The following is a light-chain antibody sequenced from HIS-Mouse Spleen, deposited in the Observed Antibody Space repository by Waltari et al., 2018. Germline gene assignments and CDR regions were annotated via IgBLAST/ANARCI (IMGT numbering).Light chain of an antibody. Sequence: DXQXTXSXXSXXASVXXRVTITCQASQDISNYLNXYQQKPGKAPKLLIYDASNLEXRVPSXFSGSGSGTDFTFTISSLQPEDIATYXCQQYDNLPNTFGPGTKVDIK. CDR1: QDISNY. CDR2: DAS. V-gene: IGKV1-33*01. J-gene: IGKJ3*01. CDR3: QQYDNLPNT.